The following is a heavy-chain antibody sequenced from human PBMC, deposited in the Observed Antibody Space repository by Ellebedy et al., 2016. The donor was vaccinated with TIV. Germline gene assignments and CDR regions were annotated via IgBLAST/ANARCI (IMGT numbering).Heavy chain of an antibody. CDR2: IKTDGSET. CDR3: VGFGVFNL. Sequence: GESLKISCAAWGFSFSNFWMSWVRQAPGKGLEWVAPIKTDGSETYYVDSVKGRFTISRENAKNALFLQMDGLRVDDSAVYYCVGFGVFNLWGQGAPVTVSS. V-gene: IGHV3-7*01. J-gene: IGHJ5*02. CDR1: GFSFSNFW. D-gene: IGHD3-3*01.